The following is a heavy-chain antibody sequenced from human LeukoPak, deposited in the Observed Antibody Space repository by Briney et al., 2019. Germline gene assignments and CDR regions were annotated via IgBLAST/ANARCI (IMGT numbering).Heavy chain of an antibody. J-gene: IGHJ4*02. Sequence: ASVKVSCKASGYTFTSYAMNWVRQAPGQGLEWMGWINPNSGGTNYAQKFQGRVTMTRDTSISTAYMELSRLRSDDTAVYYCARAAVADYYFDYWGQGTLVTVSS. D-gene: IGHD6-19*01. CDR1: GYTFTSYA. CDR2: INPNSGGT. V-gene: IGHV1-2*02. CDR3: ARAAVADYYFDY.